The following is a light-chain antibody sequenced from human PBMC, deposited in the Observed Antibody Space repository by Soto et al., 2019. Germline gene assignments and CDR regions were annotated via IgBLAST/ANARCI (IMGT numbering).Light chain of an antibody. J-gene: IGKJ5*01. CDR1: QGISSY. V-gene: IGKV1-8*01. CDR3: QQYYSYPRIT. Sequence: AIRMTQSPSSFSASTGDRVTITCRASQGISSYLAWYQQKPGKAPKLLIYAASTLQSGVPSRFSGSGSGTDFTLTISCLQSEDFATYYCQQYYSYPRITFGQGT. CDR2: AAS.